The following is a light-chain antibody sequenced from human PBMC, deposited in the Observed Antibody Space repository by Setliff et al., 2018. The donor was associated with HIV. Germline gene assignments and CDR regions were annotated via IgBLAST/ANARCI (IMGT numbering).Light chain of an antibody. Sequence: QSALTQPASVSGFPGQSITISCTGSSSDVGSYNYVSWYQQHQGKAPKLMISDVSKRPSGVSNRFSGSKSGNTASLAISGLQAEDEADYYCSSYTSSSPPYVFGTGTKVTV. CDR3: SSYTSSSPPYV. CDR2: DVS. CDR1: SSDVGSYNY. V-gene: IGLV2-14*03. J-gene: IGLJ1*01.